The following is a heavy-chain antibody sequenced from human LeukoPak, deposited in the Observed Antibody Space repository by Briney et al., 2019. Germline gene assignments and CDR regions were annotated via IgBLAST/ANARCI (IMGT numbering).Heavy chain of an antibody. J-gene: IGHJ4*02. Sequence: GGSLRLSCAASGFRFSSYWMSWVRQAPGKGLEWVANINQDGSEKYYVDSAKGRFTVSRDNAKNSLFLQMNSLRTEDTGVYYCARDGHPFDSWGQGTLVTVSS. CDR3: ARDGHPFDS. CDR1: GFRFSSYW. CDR2: INQDGSEK. V-gene: IGHV3-7*01.